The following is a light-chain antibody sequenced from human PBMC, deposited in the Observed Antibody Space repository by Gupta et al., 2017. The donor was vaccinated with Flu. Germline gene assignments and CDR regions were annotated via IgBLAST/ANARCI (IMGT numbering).Light chain of an antibody. Sequence: SYEVTQPPSLCVSPGQTAIIACPGDRLGNKYVCWYQQKPAESPVCGSYQDNKRPSGIPERFYAASSANKANMNISGAQAIEDSSESCQVWGSTTAVFGSGTKLTVI. V-gene: IGLV3-1*01. CDR2: QDN. CDR3: QVWGSTTAV. J-gene: IGLJ1*01. CDR1: RLGNKY.